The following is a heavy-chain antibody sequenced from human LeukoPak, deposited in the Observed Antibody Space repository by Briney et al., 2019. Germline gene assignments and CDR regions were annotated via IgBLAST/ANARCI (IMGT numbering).Heavy chain of an antibody. Sequence: SEALSLTCTVPGGSITSYYWGWIRQPPGKGLEWIGYIYYSGSTNYNPSLKSRVTISVDTSKNQFSLKLSSVTAADTAVYYCARDGGYNSFDYWGQGTLVTVSS. V-gene: IGHV4-59*01. CDR3: ARDGGYNSFDY. CDR1: GGSITSYY. D-gene: IGHD5-24*01. J-gene: IGHJ4*02. CDR2: IYYSGST.